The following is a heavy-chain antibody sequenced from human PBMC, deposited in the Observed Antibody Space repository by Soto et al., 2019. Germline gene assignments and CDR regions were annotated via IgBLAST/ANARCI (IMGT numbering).Heavy chain of an antibody. CDR1: GFTFTNFH. J-gene: IGHJ4*02. V-gene: IGHV1-46*03. D-gene: IGHD3-16*01. CDR3: SRQIYFDSVNFYYFDY. CDR2: INLSGGTT. Sequence: ASVKVSCKASGFTFTNFHIHWVRQAPGQGLEWLGLINLSGGTTSYTQKLQGRVTLTRDTSTSTVYMELSSLRSEDTAIYFCSRQIYFDSVNFYYFDYWAQGTLVTVSS.